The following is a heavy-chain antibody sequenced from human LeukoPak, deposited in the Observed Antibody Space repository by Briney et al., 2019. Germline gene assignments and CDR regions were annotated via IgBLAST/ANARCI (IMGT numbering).Heavy chain of an antibody. CDR1: GFTFSSYW. V-gene: IGHV3-7*01. CDR3: ARVPGYSGYFYGMDV. Sequence: GALRLSCAASGFTFSSYWMSWVRQAPGKGLEWVANIKQDGSEKYYVDSVKGRFTISRDNAKNSLYLQMNSLRAEDTAVYYCARVPGYSGYFYGMDVWGQGTTVTVSS. D-gene: IGHD5-12*01. J-gene: IGHJ6*02. CDR2: IKQDGSEK.